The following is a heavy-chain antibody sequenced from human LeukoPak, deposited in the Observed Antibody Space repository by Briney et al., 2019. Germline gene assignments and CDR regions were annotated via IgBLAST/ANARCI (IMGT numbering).Heavy chain of an antibody. Sequence: GGSLRLSCAAYGFTFRSHWMYWVRHAPGKGLVWVSRINSYGSDITYADSVKGRFNISRDDAKNTLYLQMNSLRADDTAVYYCARDSMKEVPLDYWGQGTLVTVSS. CDR2: INSYGSDI. D-gene: IGHD2-2*01. J-gene: IGHJ4*02. V-gene: IGHV3-74*03. CDR1: GFTFRSHW. CDR3: ARDSMKEVPLDY.